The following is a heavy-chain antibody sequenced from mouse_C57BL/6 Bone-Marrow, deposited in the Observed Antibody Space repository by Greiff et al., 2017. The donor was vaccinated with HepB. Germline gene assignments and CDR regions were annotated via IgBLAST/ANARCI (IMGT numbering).Heavy chain of an antibody. V-gene: IGHV1-63*01. CDR1: GYTFTNYW. CDR3: ARNDYDVGAWFAY. Sequence: VQLQQSGAELVRPGTSVKMSCKASGYTFTNYWIGWAKQRPGHGLEWIGDIYPGGGYTNYNEKFKGKATLTADKSSSTAYMQLSSLTSEDSAIYYCARNDYDVGAWFAYWGQGTLVTVSA. CDR2: IYPGGGYT. J-gene: IGHJ3*01. D-gene: IGHD2-4*01.